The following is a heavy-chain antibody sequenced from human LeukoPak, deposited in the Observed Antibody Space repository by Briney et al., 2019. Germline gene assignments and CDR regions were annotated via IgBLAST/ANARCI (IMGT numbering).Heavy chain of an antibody. Sequence: SETLSLTCTVSGDSIISTNYYWGWIRQPPGKGLEWIGHIYYSGATYYNPSLKSRVTISVDTSKNQFSLKLSSVTAADTAVYYCARLVEYGSSSFDYWGQGTLVTVS. CDR1: GDSIISTNYY. J-gene: IGHJ4*02. D-gene: IGHD6-6*01. CDR2: IYYSGAT. CDR3: ARLVEYGSSSFDY. V-gene: IGHV4-39*01.